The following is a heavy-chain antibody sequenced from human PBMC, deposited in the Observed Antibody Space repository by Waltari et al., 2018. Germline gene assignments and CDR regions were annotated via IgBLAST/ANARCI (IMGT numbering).Heavy chain of an antibody. J-gene: IGHJ4*02. CDR2: IRSKAYGGTT. CDR1: GFTFGDYA. CDR3: TRGDYDILTGPLFDY. D-gene: IGHD3-9*01. Sequence: EVQLVESGGGLVQPGRSLRLSCTASGFTFGDYAMSWVRQAPGNGLEWVGFIRSKAYGGTTEYAASVKGRFTISRDDSKSIAYLQMNSLKTEDTAVYYCTRGDYDILTGPLFDYWGQGTLVTVSS. V-gene: IGHV3-49*04.